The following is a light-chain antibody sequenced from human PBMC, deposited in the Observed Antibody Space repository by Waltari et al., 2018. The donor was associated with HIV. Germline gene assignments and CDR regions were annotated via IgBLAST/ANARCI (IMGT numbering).Light chain of an antibody. V-gene: IGLV1-44*01. Sequence: QSVLTQPPSASGTPGQRVTISCSGSSSNIGSNTVNWYQQLPRTAPKLLIYSNYHRPSGVPDRFSGSKSGTSASLAISGLQSEDEADYYCATWDDSLNGRVFGGGTKLTVL. J-gene: IGLJ3*02. CDR3: ATWDDSLNGRV. CDR1: SSNIGSNT. CDR2: SNY.